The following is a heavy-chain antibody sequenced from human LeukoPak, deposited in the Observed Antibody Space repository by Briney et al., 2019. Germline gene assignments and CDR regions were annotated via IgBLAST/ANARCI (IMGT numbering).Heavy chain of an antibody. CDR3: AREHHGYSYGYYYYYYMDV. V-gene: IGHV4-59*01. D-gene: IGHD5-18*01. J-gene: IGHJ6*03. Sequence: SETLSLTCTVSGGSISSYYWSWIRQPPGKGLEWIWYIYYGGSTNYNPSLKSRVTISLDTSKNQFSLKLRSVPAADTAVYYCAREHHGYSYGYYYYYYMDVWGKGTTVTISS. CDR2: IYYGGST. CDR1: GGSISSYY.